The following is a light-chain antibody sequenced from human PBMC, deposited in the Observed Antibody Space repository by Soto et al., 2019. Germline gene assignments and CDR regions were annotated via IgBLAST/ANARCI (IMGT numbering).Light chain of an antibody. CDR2: GAS. Sequence: EIMLMQSPGTLSLSPGERATLYCRASQSLSSSSYLAWYQQRPGQAPRLLIYGASSRATGIPDRFSGSGSGTDFTLTINRLEPEDFAVYYCQQYGSSPPITFGPGTRLEIK. CDR1: QSLSSSSY. CDR3: QQYGSSPPIT. J-gene: IGKJ5*01. V-gene: IGKV3-20*01.